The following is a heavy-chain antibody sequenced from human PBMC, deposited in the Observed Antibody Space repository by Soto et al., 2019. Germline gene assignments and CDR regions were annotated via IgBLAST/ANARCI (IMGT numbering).Heavy chain of an antibody. Sequence: ASVKVSCKVSGYTLTELSMHWVRQAPGKGLEWMGGFDPEDGETIYAQKFQGRVTMTEDTSTDTAYKELSSLRSEDTAVYYCATLPSITIFGVANRFDYWGQGTLVTVSS. J-gene: IGHJ4*02. CDR2: FDPEDGET. V-gene: IGHV1-24*01. D-gene: IGHD3-3*01. CDR3: ATLPSITIFGVANRFDY. CDR1: GYTLTELS.